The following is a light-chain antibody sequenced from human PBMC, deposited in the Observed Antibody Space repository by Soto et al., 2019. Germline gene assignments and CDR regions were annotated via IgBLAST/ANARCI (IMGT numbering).Light chain of an antibody. Sequence: VLTQSPGTLSLSAGQRATLSCRASQSVSGDYIAWYQQKSGQAPRLLIYGASNRATDIPDRFSGSGSGTDFTLTISRLEPEDFAVYYCQQCGSSSTFGQGTRLEI. CDR1: QSVSGDY. V-gene: IGKV3-20*01. CDR2: GAS. J-gene: IGKJ5*01. CDR3: QQCGSSST.